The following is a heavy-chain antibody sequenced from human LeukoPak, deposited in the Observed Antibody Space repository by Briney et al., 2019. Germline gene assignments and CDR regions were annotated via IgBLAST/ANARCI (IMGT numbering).Heavy chain of an antibody. CDR1: PVSISSGSFY. J-gene: IGHJ3*01. CDR3: ARDGDAVSAAIAGAFDL. Sequence: PSETPSLTCTLSPVSISSGSFYWSWIRQSAGKGLEWIGHVYPTGNTKYNPSLKSRVTISADTSKNQISLRLRSVTAADTAMFYCARDGDAVSAAIAGAFDLWGRGTMVTVSS. CDR2: VYPTGNT. D-gene: IGHD2-2*01. V-gene: IGHV4-61*09.